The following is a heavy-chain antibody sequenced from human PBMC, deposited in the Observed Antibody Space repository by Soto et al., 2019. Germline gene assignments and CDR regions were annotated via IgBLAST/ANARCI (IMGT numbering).Heavy chain of an antibody. CDR3: ARDGPAYYYASSPADY. Sequence: GGSLRLSCAASGFTFSSYSMNWVRQAPGKGLEWVSSISSSSSYIYYADSVKGRFTISRDNAKNSLYLQMNSLRAEDTAVYYCARDGPAYYYASSPADYWGQGTLVTVSS. CDR1: GFTFSSYS. CDR2: ISSSSSYI. J-gene: IGHJ4*02. D-gene: IGHD3-22*01. V-gene: IGHV3-21*01.